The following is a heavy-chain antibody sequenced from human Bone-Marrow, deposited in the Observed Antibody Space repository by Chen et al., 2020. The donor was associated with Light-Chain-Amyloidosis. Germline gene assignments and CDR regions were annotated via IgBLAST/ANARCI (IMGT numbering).Heavy chain of an antibody. V-gene: IGHV3-43*01. D-gene: IGHD6-19*01. CDR1: GFTFDDYP. J-gene: IGHJ4*02. CDR3: AKGQGGSGWHFDS. Sequence: EVQLVESGGVVVQPGESLRLSCEASGFTFDDYPMHWVRQAPGESLEWVSLMSWDGGRAYYADSLKGRFTISRDNSKNSLYLQMNSLSTEDTALYYCAKGQGGSGWHFDSWGQGTLVTVSS. CDR2: MSWDGGRA.